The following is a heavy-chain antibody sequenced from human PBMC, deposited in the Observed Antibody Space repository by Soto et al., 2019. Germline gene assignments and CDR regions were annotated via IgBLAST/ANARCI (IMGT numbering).Heavy chain of an antibody. V-gene: IGHV3-64*01. D-gene: IGHD3-10*01. CDR1: GFTFSSYA. CDR3: VKLAASIWGGSGSYLGYYYYMDV. Sequence: GGSLRLSCAASGFTFSSYAMHWVRQAPGKGLEYVSAISSNGGSKYYANSVKGRFTISRDNSKNTLYLQMGSLRAEDMAVYDCVKLAASIWGGSGSYLGYYYYMDVWGKGTTVTVSS. CDR2: ISSNGGSK. J-gene: IGHJ6*03.